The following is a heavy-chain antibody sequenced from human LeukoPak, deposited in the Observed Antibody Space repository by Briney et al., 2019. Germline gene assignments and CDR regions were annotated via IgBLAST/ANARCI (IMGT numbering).Heavy chain of an antibody. CDR3: ARGVYGDNYYYYYYMDV. J-gene: IGHJ6*03. Sequence: ASVKVSCKASGYTFTSYDINWVRQATRQGLEWMGWMNPNSGSTGYAQKFQGRVTITRNTSISTAYMELSSLRSEDTAVYYCARGVYGDNYYYYYYMDVWGKGTTVTVSS. CDR1: GYTFTSYD. D-gene: IGHD4-17*01. V-gene: IGHV1-8*03. CDR2: MNPNSGST.